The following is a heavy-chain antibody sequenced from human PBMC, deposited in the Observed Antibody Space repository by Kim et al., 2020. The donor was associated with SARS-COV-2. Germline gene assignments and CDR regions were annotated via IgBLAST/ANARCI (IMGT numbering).Heavy chain of an antibody. CDR2: INPSGGST. CDR1: GYTFTSYY. V-gene: IGHV1-46*01. Sequence: ASVKVSCKASGYTFTSYYMHWVRQAPGQGLEWMGIINPSGGSTSYAQKFQGRVTMTRDTSTSTVYMELSSLRSEDTAVYYCARDLSGCSSTSCQPTYYYYYGMDVWGQGTTVTVSS. CDR3: ARDLSGCSSTSCQPTYYYYYGMDV. D-gene: IGHD2-2*01. J-gene: IGHJ6*02.